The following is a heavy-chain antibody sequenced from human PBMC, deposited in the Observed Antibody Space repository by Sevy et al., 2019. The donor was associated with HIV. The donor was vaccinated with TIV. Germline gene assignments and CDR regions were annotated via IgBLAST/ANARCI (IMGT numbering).Heavy chain of an antibody. Sequence: GGSLRLSCAASGFTVSSDYMSWVRQAPGMGLEWVSVIYSGGTTYYADSVKGRFTISRDNSKNTVYLQMNSLRAEDTAVYYCARESSSTWQAGYYGMAVWGQGTTVTVSS. CDR1: GFTVSSDY. D-gene: IGHD6-13*01. V-gene: IGHV3-66*01. J-gene: IGHJ6*02. CDR3: ARESSSTWQAGYYGMAV. CDR2: IYSGGTT.